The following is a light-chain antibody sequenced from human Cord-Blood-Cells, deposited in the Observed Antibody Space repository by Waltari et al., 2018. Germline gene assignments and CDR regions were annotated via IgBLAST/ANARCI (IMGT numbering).Light chain of an antibody. V-gene: IGKV3-11*01. CDR3: QQRSNWPPT. Sequence: EIVLTQSPATLSLSPGERATLSCRASQRVSSYLAWYQQKPGQAPRLLIYDASNRATCIPARFSGSGSGTDFTRTISSLEPEDFAVYYCQQRSNWPPTFGGGTKVEIK. CDR1: QRVSSY. J-gene: IGKJ4*01. CDR2: DAS.